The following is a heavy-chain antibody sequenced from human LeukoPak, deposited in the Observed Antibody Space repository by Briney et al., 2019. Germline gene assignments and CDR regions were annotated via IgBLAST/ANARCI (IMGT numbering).Heavy chain of an antibody. D-gene: IGHD6-19*01. CDR2: INPSGGST. CDR3: ARGGSLAAAPHRYYFDY. V-gene: IGHV1-46*01. CDR1: GYTFTSYY. J-gene: IGHJ4*02. Sequence: EASVKVSCKASGYTFTSYYMHWVRQAPGQGLEWMGIINPSGGSTTYAQKFQGRVTMTRDTSTSTVYMELSSLRSEDTAVFYCARGGSLAAAPHRYYFDYWGQGTPVTVSS.